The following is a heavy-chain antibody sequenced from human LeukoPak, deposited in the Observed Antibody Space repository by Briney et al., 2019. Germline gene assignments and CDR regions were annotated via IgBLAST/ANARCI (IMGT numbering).Heavy chain of an antibody. CDR3: ARQRWLQSGGLDY. CDR1: GYRFNIYW. CDR2: IYPGDSDI. D-gene: IGHD5-24*01. J-gene: IGHJ4*02. Sequence: GESLKISCKVSGYRFNIYWIGWVRQMSGRGPEWMGIIYPGDSDIRYSPSFQGQVNISADKSISTAYLQWNSLKASDTAMYYCARQRWLQSGGLDYWGQGTLVTVSS. V-gene: IGHV5-51*01.